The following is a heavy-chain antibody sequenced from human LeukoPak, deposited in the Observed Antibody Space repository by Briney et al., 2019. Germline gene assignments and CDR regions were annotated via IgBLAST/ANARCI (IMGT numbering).Heavy chain of an antibody. Sequence: SETLSLTCTVSGGSISSYYWSWIRQPPGKGLEWIGYIYYSGSTNYNPSLKSRVTISVDTSKNQFSLKLSSVTAADTAVYYCAREGKDIVVVPAAMRYYYYMDVWGKGTTVTISS. D-gene: IGHD2-2*01. CDR2: IYYSGST. CDR3: AREGKDIVVVPAAMRYYYYMDV. V-gene: IGHV4-59*01. CDR1: GGSISSYY. J-gene: IGHJ6*03.